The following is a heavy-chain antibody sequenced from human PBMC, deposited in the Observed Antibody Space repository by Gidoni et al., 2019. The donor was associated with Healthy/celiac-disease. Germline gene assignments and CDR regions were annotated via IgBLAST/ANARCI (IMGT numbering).Heavy chain of an antibody. V-gene: IGHV3-73*01. D-gene: IGHD6-6*01. Sequence: EVQRVEFGGGWVWLGGFLTFTREASGLSFSGTPMPWVRQASGKGLEWGGRIRSKANSYATAYAASVKGRFTISRDDSKNTAYLQMNSLKTEDTAVYYCTSYSSSLVDYWGQGTLVTVSS. CDR1: GLSFSGTP. CDR3: TSYSSSLVDY. CDR2: IRSKANSYAT. J-gene: IGHJ4*02.